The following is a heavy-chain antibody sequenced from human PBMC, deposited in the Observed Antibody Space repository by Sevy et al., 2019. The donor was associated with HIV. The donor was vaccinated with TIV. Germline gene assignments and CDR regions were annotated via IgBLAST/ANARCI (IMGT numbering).Heavy chain of an antibody. CDR3: VSLFLSYRSGWSYFDY. D-gene: IGHD6-19*01. Sequence: GGSLRLSCAISGFTVNDKYIIWVRQAPGKGLEWVSVIFSSGSTYYEDSAKGRFIISRDNSKNTVDLQMNSVRAEDTAVYYCVSLFLSYRSGWSYFDYWGQGTLVTVSS. CDR2: IFSSGST. CDR1: GFTVNDKY. V-gene: IGHV3-66*02. J-gene: IGHJ4*02.